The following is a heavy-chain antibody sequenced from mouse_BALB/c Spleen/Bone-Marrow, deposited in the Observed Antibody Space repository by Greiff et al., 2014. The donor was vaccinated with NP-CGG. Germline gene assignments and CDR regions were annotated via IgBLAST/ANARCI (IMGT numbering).Heavy chain of an antibody. CDR2: ISGGTSTI. V-gene: IGHV5-17*02. D-gene: IGHD2-3*01. CDR3: VRGGYYVPSYFDS. J-gene: IGHJ2*01. CDR1: GFTFRSFG. Sequence: EVQLQQSGGGLVQPGGSRKLSCAASGFTFRSFGMHWARQAPEKGLEWVAYISGGTSTIYYEDTVKGRSTISRDKSNNTLFLQMTRLRSEDTAMYDCVRGGYYVPSYFDSWGQGTTLTVSS.